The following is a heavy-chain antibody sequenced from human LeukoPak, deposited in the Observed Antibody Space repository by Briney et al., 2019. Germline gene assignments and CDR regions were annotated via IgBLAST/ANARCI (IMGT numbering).Heavy chain of an antibody. V-gene: IGHV3-30*02. Sequence: GGSLRLSCAASGFTFSSYGMHWVRQAPGKGLEWVAFIRYDGSNKYYADSVKGRFTISRDNSKNTLYLQMNSLRAEDTAVYYCAKDAAGGAAAADMDYWGQGTLVTVSS. CDR2: IRYDGSNK. CDR3: AKDAAGGAAAADMDY. CDR1: GFTFSSYG. J-gene: IGHJ4*02. D-gene: IGHD6-13*01.